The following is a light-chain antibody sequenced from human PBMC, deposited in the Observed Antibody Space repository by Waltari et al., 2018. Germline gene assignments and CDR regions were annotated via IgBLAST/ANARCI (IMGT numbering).Light chain of an antibody. J-gene: IGKJ2*01. CDR2: GVS. CDR1: QSFTRK. V-gene: IGKV3-15*01. CDR3: SQYNDWPYT. Sequence: EIVMTQSPATLSVSPGDRATLSCRASQSFTRKFSWYQQKPGQVPRLLIYGVSTRATGIPARFSGSGSGTEFTLTISSLQSEDSAVYYCSQYNDWPYTFGQGTKLELQ.